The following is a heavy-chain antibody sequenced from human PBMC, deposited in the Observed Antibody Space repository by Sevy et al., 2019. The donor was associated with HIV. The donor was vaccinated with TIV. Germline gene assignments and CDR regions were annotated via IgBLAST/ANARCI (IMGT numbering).Heavy chain of an antibody. CDR3: TSLGQLWLLNF. D-gene: IGHD3-16*01. J-gene: IGHJ4*02. CDR2: VSSDSMFI. CDR1: GFTFNTYS. Sequence: EGSLRLSCAASGFTFNTYSMNWVRQAPGKGLEWVSSVSSDSMFIYYADSVKGRFTISRDNARNLLFLQMNTLRADDTAVYYCTSLGQLWLLNFWGQGALVTVSS. V-gene: IGHV3-21*01.